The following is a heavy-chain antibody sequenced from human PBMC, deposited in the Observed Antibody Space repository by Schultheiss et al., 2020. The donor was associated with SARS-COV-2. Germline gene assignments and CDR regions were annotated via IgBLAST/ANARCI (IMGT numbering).Heavy chain of an antibody. J-gene: IGHJ5*02. CDR3: ARRGRGSSTSCYTCWFDP. Sequence: SETLSLTCTVSGGSISSSSYYWGWIRQPPGKGLEWIGEINHSGSTNYNPSLKSRVTISVDTSKNQFSLKLSSVTAADTAVYYCARRGRGSSTSCYTCWFDPWGQGTLVTVSS. D-gene: IGHD2-2*02. V-gene: IGHV4-39*07. CDR2: INHSGST. CDR1: GGSISSSSYY.